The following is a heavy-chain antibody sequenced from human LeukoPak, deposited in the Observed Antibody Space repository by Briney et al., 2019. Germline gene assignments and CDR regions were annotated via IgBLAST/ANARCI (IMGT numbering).Heavy chain of an antibody. D-gene: IGHD6-19*01. Sequence: NASETLSLTCAVSGYSISSSNWWGWIRQPPGKGLEWIGYIYYSGSTYYQPSLKSRVTMSVDTSKNQFSLKLSSVTAADTAVYYCARGVTGGWYGDFQHWGQGTLVTVSS. CDR3: ARGVTGGWYGDFQH. CDR2: IYYSGST. J-gene: IGHJ1*01. CDR1: GYSISSSNW. V-gene: IGHV4-28*03.